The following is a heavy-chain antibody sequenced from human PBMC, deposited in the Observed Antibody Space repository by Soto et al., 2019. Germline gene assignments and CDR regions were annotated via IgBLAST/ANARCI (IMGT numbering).Heavy chain of an antibody. J-gene: IGHJ4*02. CDR2: ISAYNGNT. Sequence: QVQLVQSGAEVKKPGASVKVSCKASGYTLTSYGISWVRQAPGRGLEWMGWISAYNGNTNYAQKLQGRVTMTTDTSTTTAYMELRSLRSDDTAVYYCARDNSGDFWSGYSHYYFDYWGQGTLVTVSS. V-gene: IGHV1-18*01. CDR3: ARDNSGDFWSGYSHYYFDY. CDR1: GYTLTSYG. D-gene: IGHD3-3*01.